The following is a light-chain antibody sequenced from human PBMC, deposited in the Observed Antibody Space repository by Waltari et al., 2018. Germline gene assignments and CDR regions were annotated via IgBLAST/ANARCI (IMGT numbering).Light chain of an antibody. CDR2: EVI. CDR1: PSDVGNYDL. V-gene: IGLV2-23*02. CDR3: CSYAGRGTYV. J-gene: IGLJ1*01. Sequence: QSALTQPASVSGTPGQSITIPCPGTPSDVGNYDLVSWYQHHPGKAPKLLICEVIKRPSVVSSRFSGSKSGSTASLIISGLQPDDEADYYCCSYAGRGTYVFGSGTKVTVL.